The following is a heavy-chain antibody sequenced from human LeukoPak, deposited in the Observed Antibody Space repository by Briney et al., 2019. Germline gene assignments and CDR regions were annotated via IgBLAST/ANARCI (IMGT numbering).Heavy chain of an antibody. V-gene: IGHV2-70*20. CDR2: IDWDDDK. J-gene: IGHJ6*03. CDR3: ARSIINYPELYYYYYMDV. D-gene: IGHD4-11*01. Sequence: SGPALVKPTQTLTLTCTFSGFSLSTSGMCVSWVRQPPGKALEWLALIDWDDDKYYSTSLKTRLTISKDTSKNQVVLTMTNMDPVDTATYYCARSIINYPELYYYYYMDVWGKGTTVTVSS. CDR1: GFSLSTSGMC.